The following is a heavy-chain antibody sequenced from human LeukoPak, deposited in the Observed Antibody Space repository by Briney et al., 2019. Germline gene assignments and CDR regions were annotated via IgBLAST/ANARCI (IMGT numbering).Heavy chain of an antibody. CDR1: GGSFSGYY. J-gene: IGHJ4*02. V-gene: IGHV4-34*01. CDR3: ARGTHQYYYGSGRSYQLTN. Sequence: PSETLSLTCAVYGGSFSGYYWSWIRQPPGKGLEWIGEINHSGSTNYNPSLKSRVTISVDTSKNQFSLKLSSVTAADTAVYYCARGTHQYYYGSGRSYQLTNWGQGTLVTVSS. CDR2: INHSGST. D-gene: IGHD3-10*01.